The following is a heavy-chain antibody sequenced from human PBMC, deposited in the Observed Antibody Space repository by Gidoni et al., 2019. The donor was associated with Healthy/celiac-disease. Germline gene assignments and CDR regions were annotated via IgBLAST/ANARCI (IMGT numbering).Heavy chain of an antibody. V-gene: IGHV1-2*02. CDR1: GYTFTGYY. J-gene: IGHJ5*02. CDR3: AREGYCSGGSCPGWFDP. D-gene: IGHD2-15*01. Sequence: QVQLVQSGAAVKKPGASVKVSCKASGYTFTGYYMHWVRQAPGQGLEWMGWINPNSGGTNYAQKFQGRVTMTRDTSISTAYMELSRLRSDDTAVYYCAREGYCSGGSCPGWFDPWGQGTLVTVSS. CDR2: INPNSGGT.